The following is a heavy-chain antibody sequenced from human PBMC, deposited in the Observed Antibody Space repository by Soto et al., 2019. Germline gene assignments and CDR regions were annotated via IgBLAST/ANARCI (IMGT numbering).Heavy chain of an antibody. CDR3: ARLEGPVTTYYYYGMDA. J-gene: IGHJ6*02. CDR2: IYPADSDT. V-gene: IGHV5-51*01. D-gene: IGHD4-17*01. CDR1: GYDFSSYW. Sequence: GESLKISCKVSGYDFSSYWIAWVRQMPGKGLEWMGIIYPADSDTKYSPSFQGRVTISADKSINTAYLQWSSLKASDTAMYYCARLEGPVTTYYYYGMDAWGQGTTVTVSS.